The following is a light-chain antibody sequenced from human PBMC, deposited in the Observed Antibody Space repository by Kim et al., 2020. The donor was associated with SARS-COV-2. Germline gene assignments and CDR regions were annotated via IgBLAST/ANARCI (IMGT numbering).Light chain of an antibody. CDR2: GAS. Sequence: EIVMTQSPATLSVSPGERATLSCRASQSVSSNLAWYQQKPGQAPRLLIYGASTRATGIPARFSGSGSGTEFTLIISSLQSEDFAVYYCQQYNIWPPFTFGQGTKLEI. V-gene: IGKV3D-15*01. CDR3: QQYNIWPPFT. J-gene: IGKJ2*01. CDR1: QSVSSN.